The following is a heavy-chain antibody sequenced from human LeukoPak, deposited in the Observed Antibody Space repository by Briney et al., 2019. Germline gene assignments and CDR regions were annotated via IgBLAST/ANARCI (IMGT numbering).Heavy chain of an antibody. CDR3: ARETGSAVGSTDFDY. V-gene: IGHV3-30-3*01. Sequence: GGSLRLSCAASGFTFSSYAMHWVRQAPGKGLEWVAVISYDGSNKYYADSVKGRFTISRDNSKNTVYLQMNSLRAEDTAAFYCARETGSAVGSTDFDYWGQGALVTVSS. CDR2: ISYDGSNK. CDR1: GFTFSSYA. J-gene: IGHJ4*02. D-gene: IGHD5/OR15-5a*01.